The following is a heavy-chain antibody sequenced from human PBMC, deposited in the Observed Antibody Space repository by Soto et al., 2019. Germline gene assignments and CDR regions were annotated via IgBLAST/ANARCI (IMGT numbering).Heavy chain of an antibody. CDR1: GFSFSLYG. J-gene: IGHJ4*02. V-gene: IGHV3-33*01. CDR3: ARDRRVSGSYFDY. D-gene: IGHD1-26*01. CDR2: VWYDGNNK. Sequence: GGSLRLSCAVSGFSFSLYGMHWVRQAPGKGLEWVAIVWYDGNNKYYADSVKGRFTVSRDNSENTLYLQMTSLSAEDTAVYYCARDRRVSGSYFDYWGQGTQVTVS.